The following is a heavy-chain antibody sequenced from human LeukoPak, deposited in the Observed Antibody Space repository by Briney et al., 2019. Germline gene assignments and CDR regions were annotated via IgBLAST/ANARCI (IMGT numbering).Heavy chain of an antibody. V-gene: IGHV3-23*01. CDR2: ISGSGGST. CDR3: AKDRWGQQLVRNWFDP. J-gene: IGHJ5*02. Sequence: GGSLRLSCAASGFTFSSYAMSWVRQAPGKGLEWVSAISGSGGSTYYADSVKGRFTNSRDNSKNTLYLQMNSLRAEDTAVYYCAKDRWGQQLVRNWFDPWGQGTLVTVSS. D-gene: IGHD6-13*01. CDR1: GFTFSSYA.